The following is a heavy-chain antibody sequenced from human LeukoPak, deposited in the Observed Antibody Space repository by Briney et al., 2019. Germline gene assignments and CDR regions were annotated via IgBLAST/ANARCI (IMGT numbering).Heavy chain of an antibody. CDR2: IYYSGST. V-gene: IGHV4-59*01. D-gene: IGHD3-10*01. J-gene: IGHJ4*02. CDR1: GGSISSYY. CDR3: ARKDASGSIYYFDY. Sequence: PSETLSLTCTVSGGSISSYYWSWIRQPPGKGLEWIGYIYYSGSTNYNPSLKSRVTISVDTSKNQFSLKLSSVTAADTAVYYCARKDASGSIYYFDYWGQGTLVTVSS.